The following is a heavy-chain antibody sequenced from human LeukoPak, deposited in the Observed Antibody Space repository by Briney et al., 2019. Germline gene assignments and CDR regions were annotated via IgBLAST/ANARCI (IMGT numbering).Heavy chain of an antibody. J-gene: IGHJ4*02. Sequence: GGSLRLSCAASGFTFSSYWMSWVRQAPGKGLEWVANIKQDGSEKYYVDSVKGRFTISRDNPKNTLYLQMNNLRAGGTAVYFCAKRGVVIRVILVGFHKEAYYFDSWGQGALVTVSS. V-gene: IGHV3-7*03. D-gene: IGHD3-22*01. CDR1: GFTFSSYW. CDR3: AKRGVVIRVILVGFHKEAYYFDS. CDR2: IKQDGSEK.